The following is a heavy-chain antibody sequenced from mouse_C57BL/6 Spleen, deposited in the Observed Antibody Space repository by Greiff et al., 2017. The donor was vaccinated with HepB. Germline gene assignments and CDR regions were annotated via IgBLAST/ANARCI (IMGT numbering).Heavy chain of an antibody. D-gene: IGHD1-1*01. CDR3: ARSLDYYGSSGWYFDV. Sequence: VQLKESGPALVKPGASVKISCKASGYSFTGYYMNWVKQSPEKSLEWIGEINPSTGGTTYNQKFKAKATLTVDKSSSTAYMQLKSLTSEDSAVYYCARSLDYYGSSGWYFDVWGTGTTVTVSS. J-gene: IGHJ1*03. CDR2: INPSTGGT. V-gene: IGHV1-42*01. CDR1: GYSFTGYY.